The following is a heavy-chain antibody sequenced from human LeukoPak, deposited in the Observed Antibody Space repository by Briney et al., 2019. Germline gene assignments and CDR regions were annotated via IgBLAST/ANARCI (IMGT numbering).Heavy chain of an antibody. J-gene: IGHJ4*02. CDR3: ARMVGVSYRFDH. CDR2: IYYSGST. D-gene: IGHD1-26*01. Sequence: PSETLSLTCTVSGGSISSYYWSWIRQPPGRGLEWIGYIYYSGSTNYNPSLKTRVTISVDTSKNQFSLRLRSVTAADTAVYYCARMVGVSYRFDHWGQGTLVTVSS. V-gene: IGHV4-59*01. CDR1: GGSISSYY.